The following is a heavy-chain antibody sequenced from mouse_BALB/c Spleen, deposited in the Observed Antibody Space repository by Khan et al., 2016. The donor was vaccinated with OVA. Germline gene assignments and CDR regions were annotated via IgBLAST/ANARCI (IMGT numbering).Heavy chain of an antibody. CDR2: IWSAGST. V-gene: IGHV2-2*02. J-gene: IGHJ3*01. CDR1: GFSLTNYS. Sequence: QVQLKESGPGLVQPSQSLSITCTVSGFSLTNYSVHWVRQSPGKGLEWLGVIWSAGSTDYYAAFISRLTIRTDNSRTQVFFKMNSLQQKDTGIYYCARRGYDYGRGALFAYWGQGTLVTVSA. D-gene: IGHD2-4*01. CDR3: ARRGYDYGRGALFAY.